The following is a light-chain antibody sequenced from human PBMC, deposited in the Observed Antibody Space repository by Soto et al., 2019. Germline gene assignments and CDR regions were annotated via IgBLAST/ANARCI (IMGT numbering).Light chain of an antibody. V-gene: IGKV1-5*01. Sequence: DIQRSPSQSYLSASVGDKVTITCRASQSIRSYLNWVQQKPGKAPKLLIYDASSLESGVPSRFSGSGSGTEFTLTISSLQPDDFATYYCQQYNSYSWTFGQGTKV. CDR3: QQYNSYSWT. J-gene: IGKJ1*01. CDR2: DAS. CDR1: QSIRSY.